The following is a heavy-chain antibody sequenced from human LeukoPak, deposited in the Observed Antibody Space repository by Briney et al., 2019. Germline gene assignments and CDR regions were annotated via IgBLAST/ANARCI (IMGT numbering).Heavy chain of an antibody. CDR3: AREGLTSTPNNAFDI. J-gene: IGHJ3*02. V-gene: IGHV3-23*01. CDR1: GFTFSTYT. Sequence: PGGSLRLSCAASGFTFSTYTMYWVRHPPGKRLEWVSIIGNNGGGIHYADSVKGRFTISRDNFKSMLYLQMDSLRVEDTAVYYCAREGLTSTPNNAFDIWGQGSVVTVSS. CDR2: IGNNGGGI. D-gene: IGHD4-23*01.